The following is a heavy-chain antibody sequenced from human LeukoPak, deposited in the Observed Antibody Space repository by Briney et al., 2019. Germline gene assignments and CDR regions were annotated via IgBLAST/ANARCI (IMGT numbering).Heavy chain of an antibody. Sequence: GGSLRLSCAASGFTFSSYGIHWVRQAPVKGLEWVAVISYDGSNKYYSDSVKGRFTISRDNSKSTLYLQMHSLRAEDTAMYYCAKDSARKYFVYWGQGTLVTVSS. V-gene: IGHV3-30*18. CDR3: AKDSARKYFVY. CDR1: GFTFSSYG. CDR2: ISYDGSNK. D-gene: IGHD6-6*01. J-gene: IGHJ4*02.